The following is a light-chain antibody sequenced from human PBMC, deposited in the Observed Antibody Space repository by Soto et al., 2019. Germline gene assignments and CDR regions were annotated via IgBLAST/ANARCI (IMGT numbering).Light chain of an antibody. CDR1: QSVSNNY. CDR2: GAS. Sequence: EIVLTQSPGTLSLSPGERATLSCRASQSVSNNYLAWYQQKPGQAPRLLIYGASNRATGIPDRFSGSGSGTDFTLTISSLQAEDVATYYCHQYYHDLWTFGQGTKVDI. CDR3: HQYYHDLWT. J-gene: IGKJ1*01. V-gene: IGKV3-20*01.